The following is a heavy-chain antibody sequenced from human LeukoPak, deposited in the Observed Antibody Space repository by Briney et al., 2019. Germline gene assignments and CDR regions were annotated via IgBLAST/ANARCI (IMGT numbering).Heavy chain of an antibody. CDR3: ARLTRISHFDY. J-gene: IGHJ4*02. CDR1: GDSISSSSYY. D-gene: IGHD2-15*01. Sequence: SETLSLTCTVSGDSISSSSYYWGWIRQPPGKGLEWIGSIYYSGTTYYNPSLKSRVTISVDTSKNQFSLKLTSVTAADTAVYYCARLTRISHFDYWGQGTLVTVSS. CDR2: IYYSGTT. V-gene: IGHV4-39*01.